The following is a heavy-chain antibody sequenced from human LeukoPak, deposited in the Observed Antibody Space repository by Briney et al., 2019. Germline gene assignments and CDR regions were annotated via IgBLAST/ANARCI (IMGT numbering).Heavy chain of an antibody. D-gene: IGHD6-19*01. CDR3: AKGAVAGSDYYYYYYMDV. CDR1: GFTFSTYG. V-gene: IGHV3-30*18. Sequence: GGSLRLSCAASGFTFSTYGMHWVRQAPGKGLEWEAVISYDGSNKYYADSVKGRFTISRDNSKNTLYLQMNSLRAEDTAVYYCAKGAVAGSDYYYYYYMDVWGKGTTVTVSS. J-gene: IGHJ6*03. CDR2: ISYDGSNK.